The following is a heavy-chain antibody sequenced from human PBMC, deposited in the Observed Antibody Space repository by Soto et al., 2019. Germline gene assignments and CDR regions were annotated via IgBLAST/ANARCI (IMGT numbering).Heavy chain of an antibody. V-gene: IGHV4-39*07. CDR2: IYYSGST. D-gene: IGHD3-3*01. CDR3: ARGITIFGVVPNWFDP. J-gene: IGHJ5*02. Sequence: SETLSLTCTVSGGSISSSSYYWGWIRQPPGKGLEWIGSIYYSGSTYYNPSLKSRVTISVDTSKTQFSLKLSSVTAADTAVYYCARGITIFGVVPNWFDPWGQGTLVTVSS. CDR1: GGSISSSSYY.